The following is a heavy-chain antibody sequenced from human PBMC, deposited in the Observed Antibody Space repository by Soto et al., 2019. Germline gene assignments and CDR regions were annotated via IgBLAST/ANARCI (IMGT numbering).Heavy chain of an antibody. V-gene: IGHV5-51*01. D-gene: IGHD3-16*02. Sequence: LGESLKISCKGSGYSFTSYWIGWVRQMPWKGLEWMGIIYPGDSDTRYSPSFQGQVTISADKSISTAYLQWSSLRASDTAMYYCASPSQRLGELSFSDAFDNWGQGTMVTVSS. CDR1: GYSFTSYW. CDR3: ASPSQRLGELSFSDAFDN. J-gene: IGHJ3*02. CDR2: IYPGDSDT.